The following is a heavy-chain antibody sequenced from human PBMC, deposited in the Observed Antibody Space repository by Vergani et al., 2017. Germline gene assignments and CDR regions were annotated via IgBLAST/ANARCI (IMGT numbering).Heavy chain of an antibody. V-gene: IGHV3-74*03. CDR2: IDEYGNRA. D-gene: IGHD2-8*02. Sequence: EVQLVESGGGSVQSGGSLRLSCVASGFSFNTYWMHWVRQAPGKGLMWVARIDEYGNRATYGDFETGRFTISRDNAKNTVFLQMNNLRADDAGVDYCVRTEYCTGIACNTRFDSWGQGALVTVSS. CDR3: VRTEYCTGIACNTRFDS. CDR1: GFSFNTYW. J-gene: IGHJ5*01.